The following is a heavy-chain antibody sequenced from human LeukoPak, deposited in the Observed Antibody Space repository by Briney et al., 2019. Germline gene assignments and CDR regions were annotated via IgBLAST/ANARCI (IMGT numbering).Heavy chain of an antibody. D-gene: IGHD2-15*01. Sequence: GASVKVSCKASGHPFTDYFIHWVRQAPGQGLEWMGWINTLTGVTLYAQKFQGRLTMTRDTSTSTANMELRSLRSDDTAVHYCVTWIIVSGIPSGVDIWGQGTMVTVSS. V-gene: IGHV1-2*02. CDR2: INTLTGVT. J-gene: IGHJ3*02. CDR3: VTWIIVSGIPSGVDI. CDR1: GHPFTDYF.